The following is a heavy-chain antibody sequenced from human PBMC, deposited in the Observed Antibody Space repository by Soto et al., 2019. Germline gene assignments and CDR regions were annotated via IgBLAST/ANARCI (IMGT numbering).Heavy chain of an antibody. D-gene: IGHD4-4*01. CDR3: ASWRLQEHAYDI. CDR2: VYDTDGT. Sequence: DVQLVESGGGLIQPGGSLRLSCEAFGLTVSGKKYMAWVRQAPGKGLEWVSGVYDTDGTYYADSVKGRFTSSRDSSKTIVYLQINSLRPDDTAVYYCASWRLQEHAYDIWGLGTTVTFSS. J-gene: IGHJ3*02. CDR1: GLTVSGKKY. V-gene: IGHV3-53*01.